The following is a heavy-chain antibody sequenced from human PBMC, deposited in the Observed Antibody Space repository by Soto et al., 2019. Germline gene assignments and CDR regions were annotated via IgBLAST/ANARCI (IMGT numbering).Heavy chain of an antibody. V-gene: IGHV3-23*01. CDR2: ISGSGGST. D-gene: IGHD3-10*01. Sequence: EVQLLESGGGLVQPGGSLRLSCAASGFTFSSYAMSWVRQAPGKGLEWVSAISGSGGSTYYADSVKGRFTISRDNSKNPLYRPMNSKRAEDTAVYYCAKEVGVWFGGPIVLGMDVGGQGTTVTVSS. J-gene: IGHJ6*02. CDR1: GFTFSSYA. CDR3: AKEVGVWFGGPIVLGMDV.